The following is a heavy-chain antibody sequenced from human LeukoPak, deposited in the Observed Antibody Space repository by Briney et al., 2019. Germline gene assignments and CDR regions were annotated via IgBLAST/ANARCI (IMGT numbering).Heavy chain of an antibody. D-gene: IGHD2-21*01. CDR3: ARRLGRSFDY. CDR1: GYTFINHA. J-gene: IGHJ4*02. V-gene: IGHV1-3*04. CDR2: INIGNGNT. Sequence: ASVKVSCKASGYTFINHAIHWVRQAPGQRLEWMGWINIGNGNTKYSQNFQGRITITRDTSATTAYMDLSSLRSEDTAMYYCARRLGRSFDYWGQGTLVTVSS.